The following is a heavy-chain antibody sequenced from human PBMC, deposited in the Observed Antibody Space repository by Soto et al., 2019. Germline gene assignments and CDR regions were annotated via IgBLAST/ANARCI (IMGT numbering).Heavy chain of an antibody. CDR2: IIPIFGTA. V-gene: IGHV1-69*13. J-gene: IGHJ6*02. CDR1: GGTFSSYA. Sequence: SVKVSCKASGGTFSSYAISWVRQAPGQGLEWMGGIIPIFGTANYAQKFQGRVTITADESTSTAYMELSSLRSEDTAVYYCARSPGHYYGMDVWGQGTTVTVSS. D-gene: IGHD1-1*01. CDR3: ARSPGHYYGMDV.